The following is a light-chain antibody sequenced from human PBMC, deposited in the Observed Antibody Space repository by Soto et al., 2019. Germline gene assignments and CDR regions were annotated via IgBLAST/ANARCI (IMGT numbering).Light chain of an antibody. CDR3: CSYAGSYIWL. CDR1: SSDVGGYNY. V-gene: IGLV2-11*01. J-gene: IGLJ3*02. CDR2: DVT. Sequence: QSALTQPRSVSGSPGQSVTISCTGTSSDVGGYNYVSWYQQHPDEAPKLMIYDVTKRPSGVPDRFSGSKSGNTASLTIIGLQAEDEADYYCCSYAGSYIWLFGGGTKVTVL.